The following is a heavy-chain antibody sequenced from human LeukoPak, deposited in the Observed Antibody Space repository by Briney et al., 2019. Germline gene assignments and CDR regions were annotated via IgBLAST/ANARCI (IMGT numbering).Heavy chain of an antibody. D-gene: IGHD3-10*01. CDR1: GGSISSSDDY. CDR2: IYYTGSS. J-gene: IGHJ6*03. CDR3: AREDYYGSGSLYYYYYMDA. V-gene: IGHV4-39*07. Sequence: SETLSLTCSVSGGSISSSDDYWGFVRQTPGTGLEWMGSIYYTGSSHYNPSLKSRATISVDTSKNQFSLKLTSVTAADTAVYYCAREDYYGSGSLYYYYYMDAWGKGTTVTVSS.